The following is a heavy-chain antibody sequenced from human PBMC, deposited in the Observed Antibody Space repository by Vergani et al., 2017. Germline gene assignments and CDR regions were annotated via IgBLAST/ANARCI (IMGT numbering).Heavy chain of an antibody. J-gene: IGHJ5*01. CDR3: VRARCSGPCFMSNWFDS. CDR2: IKSDGSIT. Sequence: EVQLLESGGNLVQPGGSLRLSCAASGFSFSGYWMHWVRQSPEKGLVWVSRIKSDGSITNYADSVKGRFTISRDNAKNTLYLEMNSLRGDDTAIYYCVRARCSGPCFMSNWFDSWGKGTLVTVSS. CDR1: GFSFSGYW. V-gene: IGHV3-74*02. D-gene: IGHD5-12*01.